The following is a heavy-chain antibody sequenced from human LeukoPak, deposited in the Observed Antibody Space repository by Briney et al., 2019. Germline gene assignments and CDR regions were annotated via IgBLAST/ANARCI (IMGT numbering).Heavy chain of an antibody. CDR1: GGTFSSYA. Sequence: ASVKVSCKASGGTFSSYAISWVRQAPGQGLEWMGGIIPIFGTANYAQKFQGRVTITADESTSTAYMELSSLRSEDTAVYYCARALNLYYYDSSGPFDYWGQGTLVTVSS. V-gene: IGHV1-69*13. CDR3: ARALNLYYYDSSGPFDY. D-gene: IGHD3-22*01. J-gene: IGHJ4*02. CDR2: IIPIFGTA.